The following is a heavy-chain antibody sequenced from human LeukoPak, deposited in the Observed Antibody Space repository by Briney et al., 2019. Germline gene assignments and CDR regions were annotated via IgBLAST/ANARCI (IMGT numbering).Heavy chain of an antibody. CDR1: GFTFSSYG. J-gene: IGHJ6*02. Sequence: GGSLRLSCAASGFTFSSYGMHWVRQAPGKGLEWVAVIWYDGSNKYYADSVKGRFTISRDNSKNTLYLQMNSLRAEDTAVYYCARDHSIAVAGTYYYYGMDVWGQGTTVTVSS. V-gene: IGHV3-33*01. CDR3: ARDHSIAVAGTYYYYGMDV. D-gene: IGHD6-19*01. CDR2: IWYDGSNK.